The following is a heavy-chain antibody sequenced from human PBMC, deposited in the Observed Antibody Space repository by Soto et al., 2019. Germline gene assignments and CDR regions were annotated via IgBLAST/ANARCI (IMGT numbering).Heavy chain of an antibody. CDR3: ARPRLSGENYGMDV. Sequence: EVQLVESGGGLIQPGGSLRLSCVASGLTVSHNYMAWVRQAPEMGLEWVSILYTEGTTYYADSVKGRFTISRDSSKNTLFLQMDSLRGEATAVYYCARPRLSGENYGMDVWGQGTTVTVS. D-gene: IGHD3-16*01. V-gene: IGHV3-53*01. CDR1: GLTVSHNY. J-gene: IGHJ6*02. CDR2: LYTEGTT.